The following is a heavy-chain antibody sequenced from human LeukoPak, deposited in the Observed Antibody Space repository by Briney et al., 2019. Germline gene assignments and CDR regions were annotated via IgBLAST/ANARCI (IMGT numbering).Heavy chain of an antibody. Sequence: NPGGSLRLSCAASGFTFSSYSMNWVRQAPGKGLEWVSSISSSSSYIYYADSVKGRFTISRDNSKNTLFLQMNSLRAEDTAVYYCARGYYSDTSGYSLPLDYWGQGTLLTVSS. CDR1: GFTFSSYS. CDR2: ISSSSSYI. J-gene: IGHJ4*02. CDR3: ARGYYSDTSGYSLPLDY. V-gene: IGHV3-21*04. D-gene: IGHD3-22*01.